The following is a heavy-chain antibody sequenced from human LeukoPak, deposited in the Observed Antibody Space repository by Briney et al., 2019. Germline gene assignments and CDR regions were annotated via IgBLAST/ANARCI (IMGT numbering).Heavy chain of an antibody. CDR1: GGTFSSYA. CDR2: IIPIFGTA. D-gene: IGHD3-22*01. CDR3: ARAILGYDSSGYYYIYYFDY. Sequence: SVKVSCKASGGTFSSYAISWVRQAPGRGLEWMGGIIPIFGTANYAQKFQGRVTITADESTSTAYMELSSLRSEDTAVYYCARAILGYDSSGYYYIYYFDYWGQGTLVTVSS. J-gene: IGHJ4*02. V-gene: IGHV1-69*13.